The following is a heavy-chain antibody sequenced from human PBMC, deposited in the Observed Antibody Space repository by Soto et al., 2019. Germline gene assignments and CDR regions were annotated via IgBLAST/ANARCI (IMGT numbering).Heavy chain of an antibody. Sequence: PGEALKISCKGSGYSFTSYWIGWVRQMPGKGLEWMGMIYPGDSDTRYSPSFQGQVTISADKSISTAYLQWSSLKASDTAMYYCARGGHSSGYPNWFDPWGQGTLVTVSS. CDR3: ARGGHSSGYPNWFDP. CDR1: GYSFTSYW. CDR2: IYPGDSDT. J-gene: IGHJ5*02. V-gene: IGHV5-51*01. D-gene: IGHD3-22*01.